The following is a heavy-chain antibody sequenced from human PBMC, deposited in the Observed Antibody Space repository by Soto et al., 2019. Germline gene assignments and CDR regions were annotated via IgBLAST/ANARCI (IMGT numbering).Heavy chain of an antibody. CDR3: AKNSGWFNT. Sequence: EFQVMQSGGGLVQPGGFLRLACAASGFPFSTTDMSWVRQAPGKGLEWVSTIGGGGETTYYADSVKGRFTISRDNSKNTVYLQMDGLRVDGTAVYYCAKNSGWFNTWGQGDLVTVSS. V-gene: IGHV3-23*01. CDR1: GFPFSTTD. D-gene: IGHD3-10*01. J-gene: IGHJ5*02. CDR2: IGGGGETT.